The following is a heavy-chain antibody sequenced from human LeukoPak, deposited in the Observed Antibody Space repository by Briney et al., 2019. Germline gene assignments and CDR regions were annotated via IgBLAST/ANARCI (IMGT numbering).Heavy chain of an antibody. CDR1: GFPVRNNY. V-gene: IGHV3-53*01. CDR3: ARGVGQDAFDI. Sequence: GFLKLSCAASGFPVRNNYMGWVRQAPGKGLEGVSVIYSGGSTYYADSVKGRFTFSKDNSKNTLYLQMTNLRVEDTAVYYCARGVGQDAFDIWGQGTMVTVSS. D-gene: IGHD1-26*01. J-gene: IGHJ3*02. CDR2: IYSGGST.